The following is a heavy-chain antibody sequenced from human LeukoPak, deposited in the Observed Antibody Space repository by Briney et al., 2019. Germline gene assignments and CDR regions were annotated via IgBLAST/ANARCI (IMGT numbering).Heavy chain of an antibody. V-gene: IGHV4-4*07. Sequence: PSVTLSLTCTGSGVTINSYHWSWLRQPPGKGLEGIGRIYSSGSTNHTPSLESRVTMSVDTSKNQFSLKLSSVTAADTAVYYCVRSDSSSSHTAFDIWGQGTMVTVSS. CDR3: VRSDSSSSHTAFDI. J-gene: IGHJ3*02. CDR2: IYSSGST. D-gene: IGHD6-13*01. CDR1: GVTINSYH.